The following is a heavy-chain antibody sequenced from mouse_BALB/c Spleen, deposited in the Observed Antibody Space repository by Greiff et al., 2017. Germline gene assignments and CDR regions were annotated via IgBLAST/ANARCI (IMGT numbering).Heavy chain of an antibody. Sequence: EVKLVESGGGLVKPGGSLKLSCAASGFAFSSYDMSWVRQTPEQRLEWVAYISSGGGSTYYPDTVKGRFTISRDNAKNTLYLQMSSLKSEDTAMYYCARDGYSCFAYWGQGTLVTVSA. J-gene: IGHJ3*01. CDR1: GFAFSSYD. CDR2: ISSGGGST. V-gene: IGHV5-12-1*01. CDR3: ARDGYSCFAY. D-gene: IGHD2-3*01.